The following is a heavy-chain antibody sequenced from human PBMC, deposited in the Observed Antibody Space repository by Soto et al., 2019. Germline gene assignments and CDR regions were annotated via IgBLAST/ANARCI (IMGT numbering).Heavy chain of an antibody. CDR2: IYWDDDK. J-gene: IGHJ6*02. V-gene: IGHV2-5*02. D-gene: IGHD5-12*01. CDR1: GFSLSTSGVG. CDR3: AHYSGYDYHYGMDV. Sequence: ESGPKLVNHTQTLTLTCTFSGFSLSTSGVGVGWIRQPPGKALEWLALIYWDDDKRYSPSLKSRLTITKDTSKNQVVLTMTNMDPVDTATYYCAHYSGYDYHYGMDVWGQGTTVTVSS.